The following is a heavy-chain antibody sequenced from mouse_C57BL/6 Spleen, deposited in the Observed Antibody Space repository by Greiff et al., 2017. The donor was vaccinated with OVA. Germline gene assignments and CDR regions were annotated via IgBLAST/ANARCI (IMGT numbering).Heavy chain of an antibody. CDR2: INPNNGGT. D-gene: IGHD2-2*01. Sequence: VQLQQSGPELVKPGASVKIPCKASGYTFTDYNMDWVKQSHGKSLEWIGDINPNNGGTIYNQKFKGKATLTVDKSSSTAYMELRSLTSEDTAVYYCARGGYDVDWYFDVWGTGTTVTVSS. CDR3: ARGGYDVDWYFDV. CDR1: GYTFTDYN. V-gene: IGHV1-18*01. J-gene: IGHJ1*03.